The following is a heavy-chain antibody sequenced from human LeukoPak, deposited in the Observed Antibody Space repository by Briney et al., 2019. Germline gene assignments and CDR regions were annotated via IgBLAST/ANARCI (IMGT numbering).Heavy chain of an antibody. Sequence: GGSLRLSCVGSGFIFSAYWMAWVRQAPGKGPEWVANINEDGGEERYVDSVRGRFTISRDNTKNSLSLQMNSLRAEDTAVYYCANTYFWSNYYTPSLDYWGQGTLVTVSS. CDR1: GFIFSAYW. J-gene: IGHJ4*02. CDR2: INEDGGEE. V-gene: IGHV3-7*03. CDR3: ANTYFWSNYYTPSLDY. D-gene: IGHD3-3*01.